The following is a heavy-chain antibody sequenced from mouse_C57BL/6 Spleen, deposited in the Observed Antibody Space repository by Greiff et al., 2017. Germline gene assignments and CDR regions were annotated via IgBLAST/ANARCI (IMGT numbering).Heavy chain of an antibody. Sequence: VQLQQSGAELVRPGTSVKVSCKASGYAFTNYLIEWVKQRPGQGLEWIGVINPGSGGTNYNEKFKGKATLTADKSSSTAYMQLSSLTSEDSAVYFCARGDGNSGPYFDYWGQGTTLTVSS. CDR3: ARGDGNSGPYFDY. D-gene: IGHD2-1*01. CDR2: INPGSGGT. J-gene: IGHJ2*01. CDR1: GYAFTNYL. V-gene: IGHV1-54*01.